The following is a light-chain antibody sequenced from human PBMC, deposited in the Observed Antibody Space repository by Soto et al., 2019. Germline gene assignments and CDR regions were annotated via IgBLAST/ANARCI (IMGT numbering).Light chain of an antibody. CDR2: DAS. J-gene: IGKJ4*01. V-gene: IGKV3D-20*02. Sequence: EIVLTQSPGTLSLSPGERATPSCRASQSVSSSYLAWYQQKPGQAPRLLIYDASNRATGIPARFSGSGSGTDFILTISSLEPEDSGVYYCQQRNDWVTFGGGTKVDIK. CDR3: QQRNDWVT. CDR1: QSVSSSY.